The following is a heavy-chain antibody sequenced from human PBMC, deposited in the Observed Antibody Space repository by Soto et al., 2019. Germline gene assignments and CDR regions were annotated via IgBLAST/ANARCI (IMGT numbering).Heavy chain of an antibody. J-gene: IGHJ6*02. Sequence: QVQLVQSGAEVVKPGSSVKVSCKASGDTFDTFAISWVRQAPGQGLEWMGGIIPIFRTPDYGQKFQGRVTITADKSTSTAYMELSSRRSEDTAVYYCARDKDREQLGGNYYSTLDGWGQGTTVTVSS. CDR1: GDTFDTFA. CDR3: ARDKDREQLGGNYYSTLDG. D-gene: IGHD1-1*01. CDR2: IIPIFRTP. V-gene: IGHV1-69*14.